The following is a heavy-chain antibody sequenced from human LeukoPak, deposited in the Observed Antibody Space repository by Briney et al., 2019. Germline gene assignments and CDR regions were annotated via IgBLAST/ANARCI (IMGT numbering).Heavy chain of an antibody. CDR3: ARINDIDNSYHLDF. D-gene: IGHD2-15*01. Sequence: PGGSLRLSCAASGFTFSDYSFNWVRQAPGKGLEWVSSISSSSSYKYYADSLKGRFTISRDNAKNSLYLQVNSLRAEDTAVYHCARINDIDNSYHLDFWGHGTLVTVSS. CDR2: ISSSSSYK. V-gene: IGHV3-21*01. CDR1: GFTFSDYS. J-gene: IGHJ4*01.